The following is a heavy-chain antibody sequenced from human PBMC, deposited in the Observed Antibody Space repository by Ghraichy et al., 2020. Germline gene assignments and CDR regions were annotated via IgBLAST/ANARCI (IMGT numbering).Heavy chain of an antibody. CDR2: ISGSGGST. D-gene: IGHD2/OR15-2a*01. J-gene: IGHJ5*02. Sequence: GESLNISCAASGFTFSSYAMSWVRQAPGKGLEWVSAISGSGGSTYYADSVKGRFTISRDNSKNTLYLQMNSLRAEDTAVYYCAKDGLTTFLVNNWFDPWGQGTLVTVSS. CDR3: AKDGLTTFLVNNWFDP. CDR1: GFTFSSYA. V-gene: IGHV3-23*01.